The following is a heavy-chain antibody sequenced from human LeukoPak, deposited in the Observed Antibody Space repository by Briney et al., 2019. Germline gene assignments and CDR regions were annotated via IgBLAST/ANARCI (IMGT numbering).Heavy chain of an antibody. CDR2: IWYDGSNK. Sequence: GGSPRLSCAASGLTFSSYGMHWVRQAPGKGLEWVAVIWYDGSNKNYVDSVKGRFTISRANSKNTLYLEMKRLRAEYTAVYYCARDNPSGGSSGWTGLDYWGQGTLVTVSS. CDR1: GLTFSSYG. D-gene: IGHD6-19*01. CDR3: ARDNPSGGSSGWTGLDY. J-gene: IGHJ4*02. V-gene: IGHV3-33*01.